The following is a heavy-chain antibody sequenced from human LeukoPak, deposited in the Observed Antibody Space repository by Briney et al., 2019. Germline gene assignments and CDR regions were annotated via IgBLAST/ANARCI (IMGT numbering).Heavy chain of an antibody. J-gene: IGHJ4*02. CDR1: GFTFTNYL. CDR3: VREESGGYFDY. D-gene: IGHD2-8*02. CDR2: IAPSVDTT. V-gene: IGHV1-46*01. Sequence: ASVKISCKSFGFTFTNYLLHWVRQAPGQGLEWVGRIAPSVDTTNYAQKFRGRVTMTRDTSTSTVYMELSSLRSDDTAIYYCVREESGGYFDYWGQGTLVTVSS.